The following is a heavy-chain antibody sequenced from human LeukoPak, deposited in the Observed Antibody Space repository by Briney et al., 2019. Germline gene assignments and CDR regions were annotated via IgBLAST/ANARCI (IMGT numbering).Heavy chain of an antibody. Sequence: NSSETLSLTCTVSGGSISRSSYYWGWIRQPPGKGLECIGTIYYSGSSYYNPSLKSRVTISVDTSKNQFSLKLSSVTAADTAVYYCARLFPTVGSAAWGQGTLVTVSS. CDR3: ARLFPTVGSAA. J-gene: IGHJ5*02. CDR2: IYYSGSS. V-gene: IGHV4-39*01. CDR1: GGSISRSSYY. D-gene: IGHD1-26*01.